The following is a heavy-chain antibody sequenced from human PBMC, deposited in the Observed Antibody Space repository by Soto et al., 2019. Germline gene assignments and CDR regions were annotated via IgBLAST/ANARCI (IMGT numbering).Heavy chain of an antibody. Sequence: QVQLQQWGAGLLKPSETLSLTCAVYGGSFSGYYWSWIRQPPGKGLEWIGEINHSGSTNYNPSLKSRVTISVDTSKNQCSLKLSSVTAADTAVYYCARGKGQPTWGGSSWYRGNWFDPWGQGTLVTVSS. CDR3: ARGKGQPTWGGSSWYRGNWFDP. V-gene: IGHV4-34*01. J-gene: IGHJ5*02. D-gene: IGHD6-13*01. CDR1: GGSFSGYY. CDR2: INHSGST.